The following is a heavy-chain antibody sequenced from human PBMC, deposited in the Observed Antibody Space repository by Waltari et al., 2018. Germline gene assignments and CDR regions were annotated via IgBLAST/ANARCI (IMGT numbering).Heavy chain of an antibody. D-gene: IGHD4-4*01. V-gene: IGHV4-38-2*02. CDR1: GYSISSGYY. J-gene: IGHJ4*02. CDR2: IYHSGST. Sequence: QVQLQESGPGLVKPSETLSLTCTVSGYSISSGYYWGWIRQPPGKGLEWIGSIYHSGSTYYNPSLKSRVTISVDTSKNQFSLKLSSVTAADTAVYYCARAPPDYILDYWGQGTLVTVSS. CDR3: ARAPPDYILDY.